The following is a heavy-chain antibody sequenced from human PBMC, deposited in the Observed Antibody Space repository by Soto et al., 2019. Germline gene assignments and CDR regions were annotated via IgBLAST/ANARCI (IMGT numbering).Heavy chain of an antibody. CDR1: GFTFISYE. V-gene: IGHV3-48*03. CDR3: ARGPHYYDSSGRENDY. Sequence: GGSLRLSCAASGFTFISYEMNWVRQAPGKGLEWVSYISSSGSTIYYADSVKGRFTISRDNAKNSLYLQMNSLRAEDTAVYYCARGPHYYDSSGRENDYWGQGTLVTVSS. J-gene: IGHJ4*02. D-gene: IGHD3-22*01. CDR2: ISSSGSTI.